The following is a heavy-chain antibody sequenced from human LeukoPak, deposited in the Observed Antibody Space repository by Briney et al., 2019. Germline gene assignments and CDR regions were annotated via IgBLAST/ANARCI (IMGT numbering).Heavy chain of an antibody. CDR3: AKDGYSSSYNWFDP. CDR1: GFTFDDYA. CDR2: ISWNSGSI. D-gene: IGHD6-13*01. J-gene: IGHJ5*02. Sequence: GGSLRLSCAASGFTFDDYAMHWVRQAPGKGLEWVSGISWNSGSIGYADSVKGRFTISRDNSKNTLYLQMNSLRAEDTAVYYCAKDGYSSSYNWFDPWGQGTLVTVSS. V-gene: IGHV3-9*01.